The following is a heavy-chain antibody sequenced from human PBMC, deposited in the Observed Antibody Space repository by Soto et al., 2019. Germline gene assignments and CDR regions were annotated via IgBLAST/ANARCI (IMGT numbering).Heavy chain of an antibody. D-gene: IGHD6-13*01. J-gene: IGHJ4*02. V-gene: IGHV1-8*01. CDR2: MNPNSGNT. CDR3: ALGRYRSTLSYAFDY. CDR1: GYTFTTYD. Sequence: QVQLVQSGAEVKKPGASVKVSCKASGYTFTTYDINWVRQATGEGLEWMGWMNPNSGNTGHAQKFQGRLNLTSDTSIRNAYMALNSLRSEYTAVYYCALGRYRSTLSYAFDYWGQGPLVTVSS.